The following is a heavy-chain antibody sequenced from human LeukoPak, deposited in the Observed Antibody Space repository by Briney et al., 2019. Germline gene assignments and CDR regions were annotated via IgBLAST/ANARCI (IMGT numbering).Heavy chain of an antibody. D-gene: IGHD3-22*01. Sequence: ASVKVSCKASGYTFTSYGISWVRQAPGQGLEWMGGIIPIFGTANYAQKFQGRVTITADESTSTAYMELSSLRSEDTAVYYCATTSPYYDSSGYLYYFDYWGQGTLVTVSS. CDR1: GYTFTSYG. CDR3: ATTSPYYDSSGYLYYFDY. J-gene: IGHJ4*02. V-gene: IGHV1-69*13. CDR2: IIPIFGTA.